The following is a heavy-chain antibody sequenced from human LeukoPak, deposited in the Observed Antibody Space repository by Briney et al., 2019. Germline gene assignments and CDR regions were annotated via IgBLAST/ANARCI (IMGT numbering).Heavy chain of an antibody. V-gene: IGHV3-9*01. CDR2: ISWNSGSI. J-gene: IGHJ4*02. CDR3: AKGPYSSSWYLEYYFDY. CDR1: GFTFDDYA. Sequence: GGSLRLSCAASGFTFDDYAMHWVRQAPGKGLEWVSGISWNSGSIGYADSVKGRFTISRDNAKNSLYLQMNSLRAEDTALYYCAKGPYSSSWYLEYYFDYWGQGTLVTVSS. D-gene: IGHD6-13*01.